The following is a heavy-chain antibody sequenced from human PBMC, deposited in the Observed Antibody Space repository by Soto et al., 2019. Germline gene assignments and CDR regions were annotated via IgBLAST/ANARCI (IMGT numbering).Heavy chain of an antibody. V-gene: IGHV1-69*06. D-gene: IGHD3-9*01. J-gene: IGHJ4*02. Sequence: QVQLVQSGAEVKKPGSSVKVSCKASGGTFSSYAISWVRQAPGQGLEWMGGIIHIFGTATYAQKFQGRVTITADKYTSTAYMELSSLRAEDTDVYYCASGDYDILSGDYYLDYWGQGTLVTGSS. CDR3: ASGDYDILSGDYYLDY. CDR2: IIHIFGTA. CDR1: GGTFSSYA.